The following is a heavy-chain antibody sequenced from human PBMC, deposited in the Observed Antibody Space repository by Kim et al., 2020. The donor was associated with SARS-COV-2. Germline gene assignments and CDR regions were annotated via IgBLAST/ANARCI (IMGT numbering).Heavy chain of an antibody. CDR3: ARDLGLRFGESHDAFDI. CDR2: IIPIFGTA. D-gene: IGHD3-10*01. V-gene: IGHV1-69*13. CDR1: GGTFSSYA. J-gene: IGHJ3*02. Sequence: SVKVSCKASGGTFSSYAISWVRQAPGQGLEWMGGIIPIFGTANYAQKFQGRVTITADESTSTAYMELSSLRSEDTAVYYCARDLGLRFGESHDAFDIWGQGTMVTVSS.